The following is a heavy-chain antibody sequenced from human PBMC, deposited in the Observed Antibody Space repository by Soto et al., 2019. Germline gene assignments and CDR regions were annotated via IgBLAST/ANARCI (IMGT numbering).Heavy chain of an antibody. J-gene: IGHJ3*02. V-gene: IGHV3-30-3*01. CDR1: GFTFSSYA. CDR3: ARVSLDDFWSGYYDGAFDI. CDR2: ISYDGSNK. Sequence: GGSLRLSCAASGFTFSSYAMHWVRQAPGKGLEWVAVISYDGSNKYYADSVKGRFTISRDNSKNTLYLQMNSLRAEDTAVYYCARVSLDDFWSGYYDGAFDIWGQGTMVTVSS. D-gene: IGHD3-3*01.